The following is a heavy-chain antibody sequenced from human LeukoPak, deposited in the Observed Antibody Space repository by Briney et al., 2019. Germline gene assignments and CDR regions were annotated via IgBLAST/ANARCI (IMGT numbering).Heavy chain of an antibody. CDR3: ARWSGSYYSGDDAFDI. D-gene: IGHD1-26*01. Sequence: ASVKVSCKASGYTFTGYYMHWVRQAPGQGLEWMGWTNPNSGGTNYAQKFQGRVTMTRDTSISTAYMELSRLRSDDTAVYYCARWSGSYYSGDDAFDIWGQGTMVTVSS. CDR2: TNPNSGGT. J-gene: IGHJ3*02. CDR1: GYTFTGYY. V-gene: IGHV1-2*02.